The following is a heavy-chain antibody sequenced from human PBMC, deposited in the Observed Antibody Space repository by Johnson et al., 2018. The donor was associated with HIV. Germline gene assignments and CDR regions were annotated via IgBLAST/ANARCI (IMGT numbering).Heavy chain of an antibody. Sequence: VQLVESGGGVVQPGRSLRLSCAASGFTFSSYAMHWVRQAPGKGLGWVAVISYDGSNKYYADSVKGRFTISRDNSKNTLYLQMNSLRAEDTAVYYCARDWCLYSSGWYVDAFDIWGQGTMVTVSS. CDR3: ARDWCLYSSGWYVDAFDI. CDR1: GFTFSSYA. D-gene: IGHD6-19*01. V-gene: IGHV3-30-3*01. J-gene: IGHJ3*02. CDR2: ISYDGSNK.